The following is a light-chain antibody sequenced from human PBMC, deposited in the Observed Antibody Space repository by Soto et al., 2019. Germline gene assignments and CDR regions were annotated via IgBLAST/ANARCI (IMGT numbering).Light chain of an antibody. CDR1: SSDVGGYNY. CDR2: EVS. J-gene: IGLJ1*01. V-gene: IGLV2-8*01. Sequence: QSALTQPPSASGSPGQSVTISCTGTSSDVGGYNYVSWYQQHPGKAPKLMIYEVSKRPSGVPDRFSGSKSGNTASLTVSGLQDEDESDYYCISYAGSNLLYVFGPGTKVTVL. CDR3: ISYAGSNLLYV.